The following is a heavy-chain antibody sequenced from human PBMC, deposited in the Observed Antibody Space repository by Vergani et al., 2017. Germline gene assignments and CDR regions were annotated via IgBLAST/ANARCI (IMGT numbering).Heavy chain of an antibody. Sequence: QVQLQESGPGLVKPSETLSLTCTVSGGSISSYYWSWIRQPPGKGLEWIGYIYYSGSTNYNPSLKSRVTISVYTSKNPFSLKLSSVTAADTAVYYCARHPTKGSIFGVAENWFDPWGQGTLVTVSS. CDR1: GGSISSYY. CDR2: IYYSGST. J-gene: IGHJ5*02. V-gene: IGHV4-59*08. D-gene: IGHD3-3*01. CDR3: ARHPTKGSIFGVAENWFDP.